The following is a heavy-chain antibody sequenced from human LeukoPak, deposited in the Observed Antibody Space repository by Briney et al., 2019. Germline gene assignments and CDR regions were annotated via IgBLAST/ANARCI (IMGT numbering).Heavy chain of an antibody. CDR1: GFTFSTYW. CDR3: ARGVQSSLYYYYYYYMDV. CDR2: INSDGCST. J-gene: IGHJ6*03. Sequence: GGSLRLSCAASGFTFSTYWMHWVRQAPGKGLVGVSGINSDGCSTSYADSVKGRFTISRDNAKNALYLQINSLRAEDTAVYYCARGVQSSLYYYYYYYMDVWGKGTTVTVSS. V-gene: IGHV3-74*01. D-gene: IGHD1-1*01.